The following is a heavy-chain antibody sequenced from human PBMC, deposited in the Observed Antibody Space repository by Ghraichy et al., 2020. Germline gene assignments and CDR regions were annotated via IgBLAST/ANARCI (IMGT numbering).Heavy chain of an antibody. CDR3: AREVVPAAIGPYYYYYYGMDV. V-gene: IGHV4-38-2*02. D-gene: IGHD2-2*01. CDR1: GYSISSGYY. CDR2: IYHSGST. Sequence: ETLSLTCAVSGYSISSGYYWGWIRQPPGKGLEWIGSIYHSGSTYYNPSLKSRVTISVDTSKNQFSLKLSSVTAADTAVYYCAREVVPAAIGPYYYYYYGMDVWGQGTTVTVSS. J-gene: IGHJ6*02.